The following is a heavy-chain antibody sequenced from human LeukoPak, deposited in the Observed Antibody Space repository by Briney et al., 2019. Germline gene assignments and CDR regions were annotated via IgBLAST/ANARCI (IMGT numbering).Heavy chain of an antibody. CDR3: ARDPKVHRQLASYFDY. Sequence: ASVKVSCKASGYTFTSYGISWVRQAPGQGLEWMGWIGAYNGNTNYAQKLQGRVTMTTDTSTSTAYMELRSLRSDDTAVYYCARDPKVHRQLASYFDYWGQGTLVTVSS. CDR2: IGAYNGNT. D-gene: IGHD6-13*01. V-gene: IGHV1-18*01. CDR1: GYTFTSYG. J-gene: IGHJ4*02.